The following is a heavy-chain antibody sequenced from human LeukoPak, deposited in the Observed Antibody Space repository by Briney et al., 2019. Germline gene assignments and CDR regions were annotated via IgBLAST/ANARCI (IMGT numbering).Heavy chain of an antibody. D-gene: IGHD3-3*01. CDR3: AREYYDLWSGYSPNWFDP. CDR2: INHSGST. V-gene: IGHV4-34*01. CDR1: GGSFSGYY. J-gene: IGHJ5*02. Sequence: SETLSLTCAVYGGSFSGYYWSWIRQPPGKGLEWIGEINHSGSTNYNPSLKSRVTISVDTSKNQFSLKLSSVTAADTAVYYCAREYYDLWSGYSPNWFDPWGQGTLVTVSS.